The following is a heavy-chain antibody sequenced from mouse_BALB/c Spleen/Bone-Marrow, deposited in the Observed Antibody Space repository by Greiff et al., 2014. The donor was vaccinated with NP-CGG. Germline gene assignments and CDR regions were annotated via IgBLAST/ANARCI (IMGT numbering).Heavy chain of an antibody. J-gene: IGHJ2*01. CDR2: INPNNGGT. CDR1: GYTFTEYT. D-gene: IGHD1-2*01. Sequence: EVQLVESGPGLVKPGASVKISCKTSGYTFTEYTMHWVKQSHGKSLEWIGGINPNNGGTSYNQKFKGKATLTVDKSSSTAYMELRSLTSEDSAVYYCARKPYGYQYYFDYWGQGTPLPVSS. V-gene: IGHV1-18*01. CDR3: ARKPYGYQYYFDY.